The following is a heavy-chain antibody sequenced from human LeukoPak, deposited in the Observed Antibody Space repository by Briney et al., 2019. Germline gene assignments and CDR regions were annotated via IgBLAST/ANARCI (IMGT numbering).Heavy chain of an antibody. Sequence: GGSLRLSCVGSGFSFSTYDMGWVRQTPGKGLEWVSAISTTGGYTEDADSVKGRFTISRDNSQNTLFLQMHSLRAEDTAVYYCAKKPATIKFPFDIWGQGTLVTVSS. CDR2: ISTTGGYT. J-gene: IGHJ4*02. V-gene: IGHV3-23*01. CDR1: GFSFSTYD. D-gene: IGHD5-24*01. CDR3: AKKPATIKFPFDI.